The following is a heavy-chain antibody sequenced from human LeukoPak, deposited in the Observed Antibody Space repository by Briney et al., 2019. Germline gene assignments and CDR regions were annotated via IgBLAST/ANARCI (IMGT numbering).Heavy chain of an antibody. CDR3: ARDSRDSYSLRFGYYYYYGMDV. CDR2: IIPIFGTA. V-gene: IGHV1-69*01. J-gene: IGHJ6*02. D-gene: IGHD2-21*02. CDR1: GYSFTSYW. Sequence: PGESLKISCKGSGYSFTSYWIGWVRQAPGQGLEWMGGIIPIFGTANYAQKFQGRVTITADESTSTAYMELSSLRSEDTAVYYCARDSRDSYSLRFGYYYYYGMDVWGQGTTVTVSS.